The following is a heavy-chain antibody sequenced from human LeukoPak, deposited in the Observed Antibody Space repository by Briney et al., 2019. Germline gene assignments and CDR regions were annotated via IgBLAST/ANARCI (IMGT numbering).Heavy chain of an antibody. CDR3: TPSVTTEGLFDY. V-gene: IGHV3-15*01. D-gene: IGHD4-17*01. CDR2: IKSKIDGETT. Sequence: GGSLRLSCAASGFTFSNAWMNWVRQAPGTGLEWVGRIKSKIDGETTDYAAPVKGRFTISRDDSENTLYLQLNSLKTEDTAVYYCTPSVTTEGLFDYWGQGTPVTVSS. J-gene: IGHJ4*02. CDR1: GFTFSNAW.